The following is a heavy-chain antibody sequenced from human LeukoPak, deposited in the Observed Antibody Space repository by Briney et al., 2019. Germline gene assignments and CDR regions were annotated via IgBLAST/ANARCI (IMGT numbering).Heavy chain of an antibody. CDR3: AKDRGPGGGRYSSSLYYYYMDV. D-gene: IGHD6-6*01. CDR2: ISWDGGST. Sequence: PGGSLRLSCAASGFTFGDYAMHWVRQAPGKGLEWVSLISWDGGSTYYADSVKGRFTISRDNSKNSLYLQMNSLRAEDTALYYCAKDRGPGGGRYSSSLYYYYMDVWGKGTTVTVSS. CDR1: GFTFGDYA. J-gene: IGHJ6*03. V-gene: IGHV3-43D*03.